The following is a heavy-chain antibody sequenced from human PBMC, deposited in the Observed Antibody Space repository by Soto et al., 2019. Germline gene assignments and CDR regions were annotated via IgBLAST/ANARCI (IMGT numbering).Heavy chain of an antibody. CDR1: GGCISISNW. CDR3: ARGNSKKYCSSTSCSGSGSSWGI. D-gene: IGHD2-2*01. CDR2: IYHSGST. J-gene: IGHJ3*02. Sequence: TLSLNCDLPGGCISISNWWICFHKPPGKGLEWIGEIYHSGSTNYNPSLKSRVTISVDKSKNQFSLKLSSVTAADTAVYYCARGNSKKYCSSTSCSGSGSSWGIWGQGTMVTVSS. V-gene: IGHV4-4*02.